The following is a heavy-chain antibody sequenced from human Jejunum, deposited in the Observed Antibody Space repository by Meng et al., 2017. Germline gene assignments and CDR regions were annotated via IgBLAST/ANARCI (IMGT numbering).Heavy chain of an antibody. CDR1: GFTFSSYS. Sequence: GESLKISCATSGFTFSSYSMSWVRQAPGKGLEWVSAITATDGVTYYLDSVKGRFSISRDNSKNILYMQMNSLRAEDTAKYYCVKDIFTGYYSEYFDQWGQGTLVTVSS. D-gene: IGHD3-9*01. J-gene: IGHJ4*02. V-gene: IGHV3-23*01. CDR2: ITATDGVT. CDR3: VKDIFTGYYSEYFDQ.